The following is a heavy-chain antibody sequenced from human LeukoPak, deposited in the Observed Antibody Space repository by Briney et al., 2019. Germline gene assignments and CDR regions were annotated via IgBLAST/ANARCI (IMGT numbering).Heavy chain of an antibody. CDR2: INPSGGST. Sequence: GASVKVSCKASGYTFTSYYMHWVRQAPGQGLEWMGIINPSGGSTIFAQKFQGRVTMTRDASTSTVYLELSSLRSEDTAVYYCARSRSSGWHDFWDQGTLAMVTS. J-gene: IGHJ4*02. CDR3: ARSRSSGWHDF. D-gene: IGHD6-19*01. V-gene: IGHV1-46*01. CDR1: GYTFTSYY.